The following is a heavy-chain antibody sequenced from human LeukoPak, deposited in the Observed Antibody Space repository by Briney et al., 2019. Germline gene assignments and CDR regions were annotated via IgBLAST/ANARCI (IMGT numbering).Heavy chain of an antibody. CDR2: IYHSGST. J-gene: IGHJ4*02. CDR3: ARVSDYYYDSSGYYQDYFDY. Sequence: PSETLSLTCAVSGYSISSGYYWGWIRQPPGKGLECLGSIYHSGSTYYNPSLKSRVTISVDTSKNQFSLNLSSVTAADTAVYYCARVSDYYYDSSGYYQDYFDYWGQGTLVTVSS. CDR1: GYSISSGYY. V-gene: IGHV4-38-2*01. D-gene: IGHD3-22*01.